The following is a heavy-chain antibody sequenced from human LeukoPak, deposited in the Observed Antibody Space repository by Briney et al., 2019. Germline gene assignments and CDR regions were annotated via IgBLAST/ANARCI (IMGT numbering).Heavy chain of an antibody. D-gene: IGHD3-3*01. CDR1: GFTFSSYG. V-gene: IGHV3-23*01. CDR2: ISGSGGSP. Sequence: GGSLSLSCAASGFTFSSYGMNWVRQAPGKGLEWVSAISGSGGSPYYADSVKGRFTISRDSSKNTLYLQMNSLRAEDTAVYYCAKDGSFDWGQGTLVTVSS. CDR3: AKDGSFD. J-gene: IGHJ4*02.